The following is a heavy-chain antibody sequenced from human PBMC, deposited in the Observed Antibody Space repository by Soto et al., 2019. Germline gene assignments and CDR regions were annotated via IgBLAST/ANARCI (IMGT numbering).Heavy chain of an antibody. J-gene: IGHJ3*02. CDR1: GGSFSGYY. V-gene: IGHV4-34*01. CDR2: INHSGST. D-gene: IGHD1-26*01. CDR3: ARRRGIVSSEGHAFDI. Sequence: SETLSLTCAVYGGSFSGYYWSWIRQPPGKGLEWIGEINHSGSTNYNPSLKSRVTISVDTSKNQFSLKLSSVTAADTAVYYCARRRGIVSSEGHAFDIWGQGTMVTVSS.